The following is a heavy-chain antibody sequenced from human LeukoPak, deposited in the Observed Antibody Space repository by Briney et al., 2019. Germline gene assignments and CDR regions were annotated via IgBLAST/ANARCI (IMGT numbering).Heavy chain of an antibody. Sequence: PGTSLRLSCAASGFTFSSYGMHWVRQAPGKGLEWVSAISGSGGSTYYADSVKGRFTISRDNSKNTLYLQMNSLRAEDTAVYYCAKDYYGSGSYYNGYGGPFDIWGQGTMVTVSS. CDR2: ISGSGGST. CDR3: AKDYYGSGSYYNGYGGPFDI. D-gene: IGHD3-10*01. CDR1: GFTFSSYG. J-gene: IGHJ3*02. V-gene: IGHV3-23*01.